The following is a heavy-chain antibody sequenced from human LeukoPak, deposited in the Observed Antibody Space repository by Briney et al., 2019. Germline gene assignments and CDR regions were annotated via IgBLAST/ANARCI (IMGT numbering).Heavy chain of an antibody. CDR1: GFTFSNYW. J-gene: IGHJ5*02. V-gene: IGHV3-66*01. Sequence: GGSLRLSCAASGFTFSNYWMSWVRQAPGKGLEWVSVIYSGGSTYYADSVKGRFTISRDNSKNTLYLQMNSLRAEDTAVYYCAMSGWYEHWGQGTLVTVSS. CDR3: AMSGWYEH. D-gene: IGHD3-3*01. CDR2: IYSGGST.